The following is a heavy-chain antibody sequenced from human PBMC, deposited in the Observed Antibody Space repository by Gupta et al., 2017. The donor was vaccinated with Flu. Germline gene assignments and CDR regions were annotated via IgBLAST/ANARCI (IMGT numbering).Heavy chain of an antibody. D-gene: IGHD2-21*02. Sequence: QVQLEQSGAEVNKPGASVKVSCAASGYPFTGYHLHWVRQAPGQGLEWMGWINPDSGGTKYAQKFQGRVTRTRYTSSNTAYMELSTLRYDDTAVYYCAGYVATYCGGDCAFRYYYYGMDVWGQGTTVTVSS. CDR3: AGYVATYCGGDCAFRYYYYGMDV. CDR2: INPDSGGT. CDR1: GYPFTGYH. J-gene: IGHJ6*02. V-gene: IGHV1-2*02.